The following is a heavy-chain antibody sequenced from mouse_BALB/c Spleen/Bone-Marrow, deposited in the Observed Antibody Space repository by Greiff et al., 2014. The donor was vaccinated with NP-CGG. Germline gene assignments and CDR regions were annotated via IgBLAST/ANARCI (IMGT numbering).Heavy chain of an antibody. D-gene: IGHD2-3*01. CDR1: GYSITSGYY. CDR2: ISYDGSN. V-gene: IGHV3-6*02. J-gene: IGHJ2*01. CDR3: ARDWDGYYFDY. Sequence: EVQRVESGPGLVKPSQSLSLTCFVTGYSITSGYYWNWIRQFPGNKLEWMGYISYDGSNNYNPSLKNRISITRDTSKNQFFLKLNSVTTEDTATYYCARDWDGYYFDYWGQGTTLTVSS.